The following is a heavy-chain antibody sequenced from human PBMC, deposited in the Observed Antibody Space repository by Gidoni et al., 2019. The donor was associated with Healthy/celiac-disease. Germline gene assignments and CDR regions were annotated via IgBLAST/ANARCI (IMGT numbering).Heavy chain of an antibody. Sequence: QVQLVESGGGVVQPGRSLGLSCAASGFPFSSYGMHWVRQAPGKGLEWVAVISYDGSNKYYADSVKGRFTISRDNSKNTLYLQMNSLRAEDTAVYYCAKENQLLYRGTYYFDYWGQGTLVTVSS. V-gene: IGHV3-30*18. D-gene: IGHD2-2*02. CDR1: GFPFSSYG. J-gene: IGHJ4*02. CDR3: AKENQLLYRGTYYFDY. CDR2: ISYDGSNK.